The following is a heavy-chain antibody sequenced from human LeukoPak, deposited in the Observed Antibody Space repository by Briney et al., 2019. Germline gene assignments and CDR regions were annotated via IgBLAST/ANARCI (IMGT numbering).Heavy chain of an antibody. V-gene: IGHV3-53*01. CDR2: PYSGANT. CDR3: ARAVAYYYVSGNYYPGAFDI. CDR1: GFSVSSNF. D-gene: IGHD3-10*01. Sequence: GGSLRLSCTASGFSVSSNFMSWVRQAPGKGLEWVSVPYSGANTYYADSVKGRFTISRGNSKNTLYLQMNSPRADDTAVYYCARAVAYYYVSGNYYPGAFDIWGQGTMVTVSS. J-gene: IGHJ3*02.